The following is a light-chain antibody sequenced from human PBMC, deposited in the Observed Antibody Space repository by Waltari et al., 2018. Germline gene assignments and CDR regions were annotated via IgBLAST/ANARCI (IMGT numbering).Light chain of an antibody. V-gene: IGKV2D-29*01. CDR2: EAS. J-gene: IGKJ4*01. CDR3: MQTLRLPSFS. Sequence: VVTQAPLSMSVTPGQPASMSCKSSESLLRSDGRTDLYWYMHKPGQPPLLLIYEASKRVAGVPDRFSGSGSGTDFTLRISRVEAEDVGVYYCMQTLRLPSFSFGGGTKVEIK. CDR1: ESLLRSDGRTD.